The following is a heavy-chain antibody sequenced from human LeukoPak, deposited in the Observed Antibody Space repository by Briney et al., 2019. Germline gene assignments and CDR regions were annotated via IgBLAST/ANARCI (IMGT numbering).Heavy chain of an antibody. CDR3: ARVDENYYYYYYMDV. CDR1: GFTFDDYA. J-gene: IGHJ6*03. CDR2: ISWNSGSI. Sequence: GGSLRLSCAASGFTFDDYAMHWVRQAPGKGLEWVSGISWNSGSIGFADSVKGRFTISRDNSKNTLYLQMNSLRAEDTAVYYCARVDENYYYYYYMDVWGKGTTVTVSS. D-gene: IGHD3-9*01. V-gene: IGHV3-9*01.